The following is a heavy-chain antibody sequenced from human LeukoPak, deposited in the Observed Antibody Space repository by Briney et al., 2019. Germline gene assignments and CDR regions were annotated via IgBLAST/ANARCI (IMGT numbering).Heavy chain of an antibody. D-gene: IGHD1-26*01. V-gene: IGHV3-20*04. CDR3: ARLRVVWDLDDAFDI. J-gene: IGHJ3*02. CDR1: GFTFDDYG. CDR2: INWTGGST. Sequence: GGSLRLSCAASGFTFDDYGMTWVRQAPGKGLEWVSGINWTGGSTAYADSVRGRFTISRDNAKNSLYLQMNSLRAEDTALYYCARLRVVWDLDDAFDIWGQGTMVIVSS.